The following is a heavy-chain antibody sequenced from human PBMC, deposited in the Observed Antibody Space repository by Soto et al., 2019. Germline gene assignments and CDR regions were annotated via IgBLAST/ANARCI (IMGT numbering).Heavy chain of an antibody. J-gene: IGHJ4*02. CDR3: ARHPVRSDILTGYLVFVDY. CDR1: GGSISSGGYS. V-gene: IGHV4-30-2*01. CDR2: IYHSGST. Sequence: SETLSLTCAVSGGSISSGGYSWSWIRQPPGKGKKWIGYIYHSGSTNYNPSLKSRVTISADKSISTAYLQWSSLKASDTAMYYCARHPVRSDILTGYLVFVDYWGQGTLVTVSS. D-gene: IGHD3-9*01.